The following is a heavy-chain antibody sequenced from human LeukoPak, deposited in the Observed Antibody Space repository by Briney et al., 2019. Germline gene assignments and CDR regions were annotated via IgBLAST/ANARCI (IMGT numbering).Heavy chain of an antibody. Sequence: GRSLRLSCAASGFTFSSYGMHWVRQAPGKGLEWVAAIWYDGSNKYYADSVKGRFTISRDNSKNTLYLQMNSLRAEDTAVYYCARAGLGNMFDYWGQGTLVTVSS. CDR1: GFTFSSYG. D-gene: IGHD1-14*01. CDR3: ARAGLGNMFDY. J-gene: IGHJ4*02. CDR2: IWYDGSNK. V-gene: IGHV3-33*01.